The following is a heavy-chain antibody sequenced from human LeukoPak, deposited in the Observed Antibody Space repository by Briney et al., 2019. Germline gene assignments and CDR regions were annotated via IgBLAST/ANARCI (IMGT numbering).Heavy chain of an antibody. CDR1: GFTFSSYE. Sequence: SGGSLRLSCAASGFTFSSYEMNWVRQAPGKGLEWVSYISSSGSTIYYADSVKGRFTISRDSAKNSLYLQMNSLRAEDTAVYYCARIAVAGHFDYWGQGTLVTVSS. V-gene: IGHV3-48*03. D-gene: IGHD6-13*01. CDR2: ISSSGSTI. J-gene: IGHJ4*02. CDR3: ARIAVAGHFDY.